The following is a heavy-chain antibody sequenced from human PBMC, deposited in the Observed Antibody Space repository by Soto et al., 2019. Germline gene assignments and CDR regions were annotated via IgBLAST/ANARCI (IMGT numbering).Heavy chain of an antibody. CDR3: ARLYYCSSTSCYPGIHYYYGMDV. CDR1: GYTFTSYD. V-gene: IGHV1-8*01. Sequence: ASVKVSCKASGYTFTSYDINWVRQATGQGLEWMGWMSPNSGNTGYAQKFQGRVTMTRNTSISTAYMELSSLRSEDTAVYYCARLYYCSSTSCYPGIHYYYGMDVWGQGTTVTVSS. J-gene: IGHJ6*02. CDR2: MSPNSGNT. D-gene: IGHD2-2*01.